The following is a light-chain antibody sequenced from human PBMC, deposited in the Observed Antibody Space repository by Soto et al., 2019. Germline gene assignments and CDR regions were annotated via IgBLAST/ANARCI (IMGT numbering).Light chain of an antibody. CDR1: QSLHSNF. CDR2: SAS. Sequence: EIVLTQFPATLSLSPGERATLSCRASQSLHSNFLVWNQQKPGQAPRPLISSASPRATGIPDRLSGSGSGTDFARTFSRLDPGDFAVDYWHQSGSAPRTFGPGTKV. V-gene: IGKV3-20*01. J-gene: IGKJ3*01. CDR3: HQSGSAPRT.